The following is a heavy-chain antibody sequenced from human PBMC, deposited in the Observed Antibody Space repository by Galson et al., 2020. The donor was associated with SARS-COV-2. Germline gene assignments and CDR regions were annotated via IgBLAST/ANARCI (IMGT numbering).Heavy chain of an antibody. D-gene: IGHD1-20*01. CDR1: GFTFSSYD. V-gene: IGHV3-13*01. Sequence: GESLKISCAASGFTFSSYDMHWVRQATGKGLEWVSAIGTAGDTYYPGSVKGRFTISRENAKNSLYLQMNSLRAGDTAVYYCARADNWNYYYYGMDVWGQGTTVTVSS. CDR3: ARADNWNYYYYGMDV. CDR2: IGTAGDT. J-gene: IGHJ6*02.